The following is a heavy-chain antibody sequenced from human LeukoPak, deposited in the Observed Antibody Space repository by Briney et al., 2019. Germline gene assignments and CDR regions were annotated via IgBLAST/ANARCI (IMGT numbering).Heavy chain of an antibody. CDR2: IYTSGST. CDR3: ARTIVGATGGIDY. D-gene: IGHD1-26*01. J-gene: IGHJ4*02. Sequence: PSETLSLTCTVSGGSISSGSYYWSWIRQPAGKGLEWIGRIYTSGSTNYNPSLKSRVTISVDTSKNQFSLKLSSVTAADTAVYYCARTIVGATGGIDYWGQGTLVTVSS. CDR1: GGSISSGSYY. V-gene: IGHV4-61*02.